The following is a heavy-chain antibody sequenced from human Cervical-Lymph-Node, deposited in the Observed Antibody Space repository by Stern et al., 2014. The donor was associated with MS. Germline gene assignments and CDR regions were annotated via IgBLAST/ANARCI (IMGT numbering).Heavy chain of an antibody. V-gene: IGHV4-61*02. CDR1: GGSISSGSYY. J-gene: IGHJ6*02. D-gene: IGHD1-1*01. CDR3: ARSIWNDIYHYYSMDV. Sequence: VQLVESGPGLVKPSQTLSLTCSVSGGSISSGSYYWGWIRQPAGRGLEWIGRIYTSGDTNYNPSLKSRVTISVATPKNQLSQKMRSLTAADTAVYYCARSIWNDIYHYYSMDVWGQGTTVTVSS. CDR2: IYTSGDT.